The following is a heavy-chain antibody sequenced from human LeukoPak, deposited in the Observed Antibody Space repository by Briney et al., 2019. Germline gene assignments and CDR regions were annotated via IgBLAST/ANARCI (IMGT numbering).Heavy chain of an antibody. J-gene: IGHJ4*02. CDR2: ISSSSSYI. CDR1: GFTFSSYA. CDR3: ARVKYGSGSYRFDY. D-gene: IGHD3-10*01. V-gene: IGHV3-21*01. Sequence: GGSLRLSCAASGFTFSSYAMSWVRQAPGKGLEWVSSISSSSSYIYYADSVKGRFTISRDNAKNSLYLQMNSLRAEDTAVYYCARVKYGSGSYRFDYWGQGTLVTVSS.